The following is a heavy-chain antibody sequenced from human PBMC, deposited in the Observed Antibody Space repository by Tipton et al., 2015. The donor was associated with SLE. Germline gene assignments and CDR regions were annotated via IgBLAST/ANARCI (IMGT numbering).Heavy chain of an antibody. Sequence: QSGAEVKKPGASVKVSCKASGYTFTSYHITWVRQASGQGLEWMGWMNPNSGNTGYAQKFQGRLIMTRGTSMTTAYMELSSLRSEDAAVYYCATVEPRSCAFDFWGQGTLVTVSS. J-gene: IGHJ4*02. CDR1: GYTFTSYH. CDR3: ATVEPRSCAFDF. D-gene: IGHD1-26*01. CDR2: MNPNSGNT. V-gene: IGHV1-8*01.